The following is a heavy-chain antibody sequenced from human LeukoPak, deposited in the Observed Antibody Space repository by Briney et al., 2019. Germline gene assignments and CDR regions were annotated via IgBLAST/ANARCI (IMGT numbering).Heavy chain of an antibody. CDR1: GFVFSDYY. J-gene: IGHJ4*02. V-gene: IGHV3-73*01. CDR3: TRHGSGSDY. CDR2: IRSKANSYAT. D-gene: IGHD3-10*01. Sequence: GGSLRLSCAASGFVFSDYYMHWVRQASGKGLEWVGRIRSKANSYATAYAASVKGRFTISRDDSKNTAYLQMNSLKTEDTAVYYCTRHGSGSDYWGQGTLVTVSS.